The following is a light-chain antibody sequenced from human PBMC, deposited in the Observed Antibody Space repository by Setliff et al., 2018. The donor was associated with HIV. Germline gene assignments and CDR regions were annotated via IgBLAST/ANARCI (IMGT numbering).Light chain of an antibody. CDR3: SSYAGSTF. J-gene: IGLJ1*01. V-gene: IGLV2-8*01. CDR2: DVD. CDR1: ISDVNGYNY. Sequence: QSVLTQPPSASGSPGQSVTISCSGTISDVNGYNYVSWYQQHPGKASKLVIFDVDKRPSGVPDRFSGSKSGNTASLTVSGLQAEDEADYYCSSYAGSTFFGTGTKVTVL.